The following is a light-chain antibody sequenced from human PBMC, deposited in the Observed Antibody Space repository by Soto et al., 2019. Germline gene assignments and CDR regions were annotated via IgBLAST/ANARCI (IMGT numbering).Light chain of an antibody. J-gene: IGLJ1*01. V-gene: IGLV2-11*01. CDR1: SSDVGGYNF. CDR2: DVN. CDR3: CSNAGSYTYV. Sequence: QSALTQPRSVSGSPGQSVTISCTGTSSDVGGYNFVSWYQQHPGKAPKLMIYDVNKRPSGVPDRFSGSKSGNTASLTISGLQAEDEADYYCCSNAGSYTYVFGTGTKVTFL.